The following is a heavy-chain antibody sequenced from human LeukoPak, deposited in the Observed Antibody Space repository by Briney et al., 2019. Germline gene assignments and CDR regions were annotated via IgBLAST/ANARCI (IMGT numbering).Heavy chain of an antibody. D-gene: IGHD6-19*01. V-gene: IGHV4-30-4*08. J-gene: IGHJ4*02. Sequence: PSETLSLTCSVSHGSMSPNYWSWIRQPPGKGLEWIGYIYYSGSTYYNPSLKSRVTISVDTSKNQFFLKLSSVTAADTAVYYCARAKAGWDYWGQGTLVTVSS. CDR1: HGSMSPNY. CDR2: IYYSGST. CDR3: ARAKAGWDY.